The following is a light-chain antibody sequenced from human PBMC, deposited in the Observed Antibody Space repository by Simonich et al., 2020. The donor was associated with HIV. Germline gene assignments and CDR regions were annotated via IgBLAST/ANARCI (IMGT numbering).Light chain of an antibody. J-gene: IGLJ3*02. Sequence: SYELTQPPSVSVSTGQPARLTCSGDALPKQYAYWYQQKPGQAPVMVIYKDSERPSGITERCSGSSSGTTVTLTISAVQAEDEADYYCQSPDSSGTYWVFGGGTKLTVL. CDR2: KDS. V-gene: IGLV3-25*03. CDR3: QSPDSSGTYWV. CDR1: ALPKQY.